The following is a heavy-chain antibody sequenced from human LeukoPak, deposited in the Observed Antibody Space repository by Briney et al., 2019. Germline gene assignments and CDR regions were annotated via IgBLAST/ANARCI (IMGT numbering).Heavy chain of an antibody. CDR2: IYYSGNT. D-gene: IGHD5-12*01. CDR3: AKKGMVATSTDHYWYFDP. J-gene: IGHJ2*01. Sequence: SETLSLTCTVSGGSISSSSYYWDWIRQPPGKGLEWIGSIYYSGNTYYNPSLKSRFTISVDTSKNQFSLKLNSVTAADTAVYYCAKKGMVATSTDHYWYFDPWGRGTLVTVSS. CDR1: GGSISSSSYY. V-gene: IGHV4-39*07.